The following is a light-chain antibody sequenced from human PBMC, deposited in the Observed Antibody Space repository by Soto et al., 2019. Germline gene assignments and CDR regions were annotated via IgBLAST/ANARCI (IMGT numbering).Light chain of an antibody. CDR2: DAS. V-gene: IGKV1-5*01. CDR1: QSISSW. J-gene: IGKJ3*01. CDR3: HKRSHWI. Sequence: DMRRSRSTLCAPVLGRFTISCRAIQSISSWLASYQQKQRKAPKLMIYDASSLESWVPSRFSGRGSWTEFTLTISGLQPDDFDTYYCHKRSHWIFGTGNXVDLK.